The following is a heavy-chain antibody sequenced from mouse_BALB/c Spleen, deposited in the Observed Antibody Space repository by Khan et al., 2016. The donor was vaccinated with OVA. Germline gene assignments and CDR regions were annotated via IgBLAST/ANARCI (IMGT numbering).Heavy chain of an antibody. CDR3: ARLEDK. CDR1: GYSFTSYG. CDR2: IMAGGST. Sequence: QVQLKESGPGLVAPSQSLSITCTVSGYSFTSYGVHCFRQPPGEGLLWLGVIMAGGSTTYNSALISRLIIINDNSKSQAFLILYSLQTDDTAMYYCARLEDKWGQGTTLTVSS. J-gene: IGHJ2*01. V-gene: IGHV2-9*02.